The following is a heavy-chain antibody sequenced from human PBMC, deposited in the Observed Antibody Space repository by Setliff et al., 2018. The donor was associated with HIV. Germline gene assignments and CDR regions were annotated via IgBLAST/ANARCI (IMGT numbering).Heavy chain of an antibody. CDR3: ATQRSFQRAFEAVTGSFDP. J-gene: IGHJ5*02. Sequence: KSSETLSLTCTVTGGSISSGGFYWTWIRQHPGKGLEWIGYIYNTGSTYHSPSLESRVTISIDTSKNQFSLKLTSVTAADTAVYYCATQRSFQRAFEAVTGSFDPWGQGTLVTVSS. D-gene: IGHD6-19*01. CDR2: IYNTGST. CDR1: GGSISSGGFY. V-gene: IGHV4-31*03.